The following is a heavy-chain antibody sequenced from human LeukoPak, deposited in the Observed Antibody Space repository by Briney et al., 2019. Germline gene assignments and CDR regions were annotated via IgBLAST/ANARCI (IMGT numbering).Heavy chain of an antibody. D-gene: IGHD6-19*01. CDR1: GYSFNIYW. CDR3: ARPGTSNGWYKDAFDI. J-gene: IGHJ3*02. CDR2: IYPSDSDT. Sequence: GEPLKISCKGSGYSFNIYWIAWVRPMPGKGLELMGIIYPSDSDTRYSPYFQGQVTISVDKSISTVYLQWSSLKASDTAMYYCARPGTSNGWYKDAFDIWGQGTMVTVSS. V-gene: IGHV5-51*01.